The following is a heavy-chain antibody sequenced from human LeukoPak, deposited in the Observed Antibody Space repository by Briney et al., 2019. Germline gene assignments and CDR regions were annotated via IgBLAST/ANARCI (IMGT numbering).Heavy chain of an antibody. V-gene: IGHV4-38-2*02. CDR1: GYSISSGYN. CDR2: IYHSGST. CDR3: ARGQQQLVRD. D-gene: IGHD6-13*01. J-gene: IGHJ4*02. Sequence: SETLSLTCTVSGYSISSGYNWGWIRQPPGKGLEWIGSIYHSGSTYYNPSLKSRVTISVDTSKNQFSLKLSSVTAADTAVYYCARGQQQLVRDWGQGTLVTVSS.